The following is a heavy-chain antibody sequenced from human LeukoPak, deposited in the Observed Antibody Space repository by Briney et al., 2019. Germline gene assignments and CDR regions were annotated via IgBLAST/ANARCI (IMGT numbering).Heavy chain of an antibody. CDR3: ARDSGSYYDILP. J-gene: IGHJ5*02. V-gene: IGHV1-69*13. CDR2: IIPIFGTA. CDR1: GGTFSSYA. D-gene: IGHD3-9*01. Sequence: SVKVSCKASGGTFSSYAISWVRQAPGQGLEWMGGIIPIFGTANYAQKFQGRVTITADESTSTAYMELSSLRSEDTAVYYCARDSGSYYDILPWGQGTLVTVSS.